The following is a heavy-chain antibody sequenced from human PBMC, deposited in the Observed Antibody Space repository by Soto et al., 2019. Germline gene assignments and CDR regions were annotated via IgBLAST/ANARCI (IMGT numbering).Heavy chain of an antibody. CDR3: AKDMGCSGGSCYGMDV. J-gene: IGHJ6*02. Sequence: QVQLVQSGAEVKKPGRSLRLSCAASGFTFSSYGMHWVRQAPGKGLEWVAVISYDGSNKYYADSVKGRFTISRDNSKNTLYLQMNSLRAEDTAVYYCAKDMGCSGGSCYGMDVWGQGTTVTVSS. V-gene: IGHV3-30*18. CDR2: ISYDGSNK. CDR1: GFTFSSYG. D-gene: IGHD2-15*01.